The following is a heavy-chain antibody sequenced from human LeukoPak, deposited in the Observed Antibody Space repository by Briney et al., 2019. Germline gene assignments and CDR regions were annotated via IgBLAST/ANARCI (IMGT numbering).Heavy chain of an antibody. CDR3: ARRNRDKAISLDL. CDR2: IDPSGSQP. V-gene: IGHV5-10-1*01. J-gene: IGHJ2*01. Sequence: GESLKISCEGSGYSFTNYWISWVRQKPGRGLDWMARIDPSGSQPNYNPAFRGHVTVSVDKSISTAYLQWSSLEASDTAIYYCARRNRDKAISLDLWGRGTMVTVSS. D-gene: IGHD1-14*01. CDR1: GYSFTNYW.